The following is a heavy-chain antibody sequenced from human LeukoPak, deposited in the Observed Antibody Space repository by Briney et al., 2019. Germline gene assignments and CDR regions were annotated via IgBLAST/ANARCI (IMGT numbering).Heavy chain of an antibody. CDR2: ISYDGSNK. CDR1: GFTFSSYW. D-gene: IGHD2-21*02. V-gene: IGHV3-30*18. J-gene: IGHJ5*02. CDR3: AKGGPGDGNWFDL. Sequence: GGSLRLSCAASGFTFSSYWMSWVRQAPGKGLEWVTLISYDGSNKYYADSVKGRFTISRDNPKNTLYLQMNSLRGEDTAVYYCAKGGPGDGNWFDLWGQGTLVTVSS.